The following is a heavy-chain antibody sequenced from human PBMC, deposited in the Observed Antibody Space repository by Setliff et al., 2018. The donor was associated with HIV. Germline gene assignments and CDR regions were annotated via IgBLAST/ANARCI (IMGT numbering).Heavy chain of an antibody. CDR2: IYASGST. Sequence: SETLSLTCTVSGGSISNYYWSWIRQPPGKGLEWIGYIYASGSTNYSPSLKSRVTISVDTSKNQFSLKLKSVTAADTAVYFCARHVYSSGWGYVYHLDSWGQGTRVTVSS. V-gene: IGHV4-59*08. D-gene: IGHD6-19*01. CDR1: GGSISNYY. CDR3: ARHVYSSGWGYVYHLDS. J-gene: IGHJ4*02.